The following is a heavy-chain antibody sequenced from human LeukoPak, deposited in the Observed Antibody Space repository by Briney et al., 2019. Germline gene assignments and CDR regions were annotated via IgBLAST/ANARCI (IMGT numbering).Heavy chain of an antibody. Sequence: SETLSLTCAVYGVSFSGYYWSWIRQPPGKGLEWIGEINHSGSTNYNPSLKSRVTISVDTSKNQFSLKLSSVTAADTAVYYCARVGGANDYGDYGLDYWGQGTLVTVSS. J-gene: IGHJ4*02. D-gene: IGHD4-17*01. CDR3: ARVGGANDYGDYGLDY. V-gene: IGHV4-34*01. CDR1: GVSFSGYY. CDR2: INHSGST.